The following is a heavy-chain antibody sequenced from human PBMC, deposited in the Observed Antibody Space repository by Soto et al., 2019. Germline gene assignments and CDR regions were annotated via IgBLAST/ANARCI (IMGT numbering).Heavy chain of an antibody. V-gene: IGHV4-38-2*01. CDR3: ERTDSVGSYPR. Sequence: SETLSLTCAVSGEYISNGYYWAWIRQPPGKWLEWIGSIFHSGTTYYNPSIKSRVTIAVDTSKNQFSLKLSSVTATDSAVYYCERTDSVGSYPRWGQGALVTVSS. CDR1: GEYISNGYY. J-gene: IGHJ4*02. CDR2: IFHSGTT. D-gene: IGHD2-15*01.